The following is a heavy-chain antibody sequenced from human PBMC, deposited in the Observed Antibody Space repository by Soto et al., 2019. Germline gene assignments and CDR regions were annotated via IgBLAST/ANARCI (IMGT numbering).Heavy chain of an antibody. Sequence: VQLVQSGAEVKKPGSSVKVSCKASGGTFSSYAISWVRQAPGQGLEWVSAISGSGGSTYYADSVKGRFTISRDNSKNTLYLQMNSLRAEYTAVYYCAKDSPHYYDSSGYYHYWGQGTLVTVSS. J-gene: IGHJ4*02. V-gene: IGHV3-23*04. CDR1: GGTFSSYA. D-gene: IGHD3-22*01. CDR2: ISGSGGST. CDR3: AKDSPHYYDSSGYYHY.